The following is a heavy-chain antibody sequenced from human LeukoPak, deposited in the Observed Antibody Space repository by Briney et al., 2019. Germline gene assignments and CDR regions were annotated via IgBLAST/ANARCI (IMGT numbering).Heavy chain of an antibody. Sequence: PGGSLRLSCAASGFTFSNYWMDWVRQAPGKGPEWVANINQDGSEKYFVDSVKGRFTISRDNAKNSLYLQMSSLTAEDTAVYYCARGVENTNGYYYVFDYWGLGALVTVSS. D-gene: IGHD3-22*01. V-gene: IGHV3-7*01. CDR2: INQDGSEK. CDR3: ARGVENTNGYYYVFDY. CDR1: GFTFSNYW. J-gene: IGHJ4*02.